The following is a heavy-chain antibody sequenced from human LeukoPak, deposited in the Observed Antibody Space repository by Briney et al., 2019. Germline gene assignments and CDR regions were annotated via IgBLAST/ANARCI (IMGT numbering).Heavy chain of an antibody. CDR1: GFTVITND. V-gene: IGHV3-53*01. CDR3: CRSVQPLAANTLAY. D-gene: IGHD2-15*01. Sequence: GGSLRLSRASSGFTVITNDMTCVRQAPGKGLECGSVLYSDGSTKYAESVQGRFTISRDNFKNTLYLEMNSLSPDDPAGDLFCRSVQPLAANTLAYWGQGTLVTVSS. CDR2: LYSDGST. J-gene: IGHJ4*02.